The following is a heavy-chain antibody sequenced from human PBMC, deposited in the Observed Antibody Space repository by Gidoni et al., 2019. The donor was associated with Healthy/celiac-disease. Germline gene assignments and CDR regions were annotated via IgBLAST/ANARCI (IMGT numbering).Heavy chain of an antibody. V-gene: IGHV4-4*02. CDR3: AREQHSSSWYRRYWYFDL. D-gene: IGHD6-13*01. CDR1: GGSISSSNW. J-gene: IGHJ2*01. CDR2: IYHSGST. Sequence: QVQLQESGPGLVTPSGTLSLTCAVSGGSISSSNWWSWVRQPPGKGLEWIGEIYHSGSTNYNPSLKSRVTISVDKSKNQFSLKLSSVTAADTAVYYCAREQHSSSWYRRYWYFDLWGRGTLVTVSS.